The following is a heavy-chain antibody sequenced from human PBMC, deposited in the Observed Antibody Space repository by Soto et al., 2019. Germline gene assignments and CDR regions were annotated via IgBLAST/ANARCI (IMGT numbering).Heavy chain of an antibody. J-gene: IGHJ2*01. CDR1: GGSFSGYY. CDR2: INHSGST. Sequence: PSETLSLTCAVYGGSFSGYYWSWIRQPPGKGLEWIGEINHSGSTNYNPSLKSRVTISVDTSKNQFSLKLSSVTAADTAVYYCARGDYGDDEWYFDLWGRGTRVTVAS. CDR3: ARGDYGDDEWYFDL. V-gene: IGHV4-34*01. D-gene: IGHD4-17*01.